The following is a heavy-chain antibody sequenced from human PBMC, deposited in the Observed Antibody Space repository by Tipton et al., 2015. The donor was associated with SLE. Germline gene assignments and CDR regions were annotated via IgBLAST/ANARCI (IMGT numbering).Heavy chain of an antibody. J-gene: IGHJ5*02. Sequence: TLSLTCTVSGGSISSHYWSWIRQPPGKGLEWIGEINHSGYTNYNPSLKSRVTISVDTSKNQSSLKLSSVTAADTAVYYCARVKGVITYNWFDPWGQGTLVTVSS. CDR3: ARVKGVITYNWFDP. V-gene: IGHV4-59*11. CDR2: INHSGYT. CDR1: GGSISSHY. D-gene: IGHD3-22*01.